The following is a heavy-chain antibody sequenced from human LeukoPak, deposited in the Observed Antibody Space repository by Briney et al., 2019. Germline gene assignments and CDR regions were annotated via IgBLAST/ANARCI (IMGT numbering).Heavy chain of an antibody. V-gene: IGHV3-15*01. CDR3: TTRGPVGSYDRIDY. Sequence: PGGSLRLSCAASGFTFSNAWMSWVRQAPGKGLEWVGRIKSKTDGGTTDYAAPVKGRFTISRDDSKNTLYLQMNSLKTEDTAVYYCTTRGPVGSYDRIDYWGQGTLVTVSS. D-gene: IGHD1-26*01. J-gene: IGHJ4*02. CDR1: GFTFSNAW. CDR2: IKSKTDGGTT.